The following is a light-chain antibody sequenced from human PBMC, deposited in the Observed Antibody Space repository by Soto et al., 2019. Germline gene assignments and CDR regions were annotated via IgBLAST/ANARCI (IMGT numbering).Light chain of an antibody. V-gene: IGLV2-8*01. Sequence: QSVLTQPPSASGSPGQSVAISCTGTSSDVGGYNYVSWYQQHPGKALKLMIYEVNKRPSGVPDRFSGSKSGNTASLTVSGLQAEDEADYYCSSYAGSSNVFGTGTKATVL. CDR2: EVN. CDR3: SSYAGSSNV. J-gene: IGLJ1*01. CDR1: SSDVGGYNY.